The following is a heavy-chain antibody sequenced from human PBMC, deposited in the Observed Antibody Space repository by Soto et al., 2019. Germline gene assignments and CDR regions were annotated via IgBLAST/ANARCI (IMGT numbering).Heavy chain of an antibody. V-gene: IGHV3-23*01. D-gene: IGHD1-26*01. CDR1: GFTFSSYA. Sequence: QPGGSLRLSCAASGFTFSSYAMSWVRQAPGKGLEWVSAISGSGGSTYYADSVKGRFTISRDNSKNTLYLQMNSLRAEDTAVYYCAKNGDNPINRWELPYYFDYWGQGTLVTVSS. CDR3: AKNGDNPINRWELPYYFDY. CDR2: ISGSGGST. J-gene: IGHJ4*02.